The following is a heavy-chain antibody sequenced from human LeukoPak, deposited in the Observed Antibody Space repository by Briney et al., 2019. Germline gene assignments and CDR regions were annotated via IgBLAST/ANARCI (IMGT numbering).Heavy chain of an antibody. V-gene: IGHV3-23*01. CDR1: GFTFSSYA. J-gene: IGHJ5*02. CDR3: AKDTDYYGSGSYSDP. CDR2: ISGSGGST. Sequence: PGGSLRLSCAASGFTFSSYAMSWVRQAPGKGLEWVSAISGSGGSTYHADSVKGRFTISRDNSKNTLYLQTNSLRAEDTAVYYCAKDTDYYGSGSYSDPWGQGTLVTVSS. D-gene: IGHD3-10*01.